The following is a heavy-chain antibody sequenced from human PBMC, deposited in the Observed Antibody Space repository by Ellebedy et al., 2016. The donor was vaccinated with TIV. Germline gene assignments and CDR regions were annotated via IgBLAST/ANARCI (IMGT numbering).Heavy chain of an antibody. CDR3: ARVKASYDFWSGYENAMDV. D-gene: IGHD3-3*01. CDR2: ITKDGSLK. V-gene: IGHV3-7*03. Sequence: GGSLRLXXAASGFTFSGHWMSWVRQAPGKGLEWVANITKDGSLKNYVDSVKGRFTISRDNAKDSVYLQMNSLRVEDTAVYYCARVKASYDFWSGYENAMDVWGQGTTVIVSS. CDR1: GFTFSGHW. J-gene: IGHJ6*02.